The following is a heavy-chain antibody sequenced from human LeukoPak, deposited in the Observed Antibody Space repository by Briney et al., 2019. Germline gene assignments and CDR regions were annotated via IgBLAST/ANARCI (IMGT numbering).Heavy chain of an antibody. V-gene: IGHV4-59*01. CDR2: IYYSGST. Sequence: NPSETLSLTCTVSGGSISSYYWSWIRQPPGKGLEWIGYIYYSGSTNYNPSLKSRVTISVDTSKNRFSLKLSSVTAADTAVYYCARGPRRDFMITFGGYYYYGMDVWGQGTTVTVSS. CDR3: ARGPRRDFMITFGGYYYYGMDV. D-gene: IGHD3-16*01. CDR1: GGSISSYY. J-gene: IGHJ6*02.